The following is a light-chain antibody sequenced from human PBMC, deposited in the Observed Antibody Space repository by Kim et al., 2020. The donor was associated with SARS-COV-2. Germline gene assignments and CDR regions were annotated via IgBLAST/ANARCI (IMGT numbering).Light chain of an antibody. CDR1: NIGSKS. V-gene: IGLV3-21*04. Sequence: SYELTQPPSVSVAPGKTARITCGGNNIGSKSVHWYQQKPGQAPVLVIYYDSDRPSGIPERFSGSNSGNTATLTISRVEAGDEADYYRQVWDSSSDHVVFGVGTKLTVL. J-gene: IGLJ2*01. CDR2: YDS. CDR3: QVWDSSSDHVV.